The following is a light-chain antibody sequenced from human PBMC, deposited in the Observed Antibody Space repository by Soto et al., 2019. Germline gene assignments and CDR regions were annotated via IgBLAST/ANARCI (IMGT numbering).Light chain of an antibody. CDR1: QSVSSKL. CDR3: QHYGSSRA. J-gene: IGKJ1*01. CDR2: GAS. Sequence: EIVLTQSPGTLSLSPGERATLSCRSSQSVSSKLLAWYQQKPGQAPRLLIYGASSRATGIPDRFSGSGSGTDFTLTISRLEPEDFAVYYCQHYGSSRAFGQGTKVEIK. V-gene: IGKV3-20*01.